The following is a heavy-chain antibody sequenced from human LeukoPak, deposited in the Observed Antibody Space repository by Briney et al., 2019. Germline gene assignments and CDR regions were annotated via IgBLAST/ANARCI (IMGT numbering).Heavy chain of an antibody. J-gene: IGHJ4*02. D-gene: IGHD3-10*01. CDR1: GGSISSGGYY. CDR2: IYYSGST. V-gene: IGHV4-31*03. CDR3: ARRLYYYGSGSYFFDY. Sequence: PSETLSLTCTVSGGSISSGGYYWSWIRQHPGKGLEWIGYIYYSGSTYYNPSLKSRVTISVDTSKNQFSLKLSSVTAADTAVYYCARRLYYYGSGSYFFDYWGQGTLVTVSS.